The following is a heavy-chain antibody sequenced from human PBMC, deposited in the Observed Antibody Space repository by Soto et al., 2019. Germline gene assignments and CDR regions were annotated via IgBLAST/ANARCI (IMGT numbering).Heavy chain of an antibody. CDR1: GFTFSSYG. Sequence: VQLVESGGGVVQPGRSLRLSCAASGFTFSSYGMHWVRQAPGKGLEWVAVIWYDGSNKYYADSVKGRFTISRDNSKNTLYLQMNSLRAEDTAVYYCARDYYDSSGYPLDYWGQGTLVTVSS. J-gene: IGHJ4*02. V-gene: IGHV3-33*01. CDR3: ARDYYDSSGYPLDY. D-gene: IGHD3-22*01. CDR2: IWYDGSNK.